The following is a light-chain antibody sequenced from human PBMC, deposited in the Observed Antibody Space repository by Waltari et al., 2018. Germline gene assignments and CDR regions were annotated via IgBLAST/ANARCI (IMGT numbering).Light chain of an antibody. CDR3: QLRTGWPMT. V-gene: IGKV3-11*01. CDR2: DAS. CDR1: LRVSNS. J-gene: IGKJ5*01. Sequence: EVVLTQSPATLSLSPGERATLPCRASLRVSNSLAWYRQKPGQAPSLLIYDASTRAAGIPGRFSGSGSGTDFTLTISSLEPEDFAVYYCQLRTGWPMTFGQGTRLEIK.